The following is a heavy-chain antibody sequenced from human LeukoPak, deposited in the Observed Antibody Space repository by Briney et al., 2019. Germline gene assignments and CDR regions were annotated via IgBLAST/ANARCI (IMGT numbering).Heavy chain of an antibody. CDR1: GFTFSSYS. D-gene: IGHD3-3*01. CDR2: ISSSSYI. J-gene: IGHJ4*02. Sequence: GGSLRLSCAASGFTFSSYSMNWVRQAPGKGLEWVSSISSSSYIYYADSVKGRFTISRDNAKNSLYLQMNSLRAEDTAVYYCARAAPRYDFWSGWDFWGQGTLVTVSS. V-gene: IGHV3-21*01. CDR3: ARAAPRYDFWSGWDF.